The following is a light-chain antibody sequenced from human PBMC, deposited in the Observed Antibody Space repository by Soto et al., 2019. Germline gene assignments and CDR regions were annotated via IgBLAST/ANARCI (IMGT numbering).Light chain of an antibody. CDR2: AAS. V-gene: IGKV1-39*01. CDR1: QSISSY. J-gene: IGKJ2*01. Sequence: DIQMTQSPSSLSASVGDRVTITCRASQSISSYLNWYQQKPGKAPKLLIYAASSLQSGLPSGFSGSGSGTDFTLTISSLQPEDFATYYCQQSYSTPYTFGQGTKLEVK. CDR3: QQSYSTPYT.